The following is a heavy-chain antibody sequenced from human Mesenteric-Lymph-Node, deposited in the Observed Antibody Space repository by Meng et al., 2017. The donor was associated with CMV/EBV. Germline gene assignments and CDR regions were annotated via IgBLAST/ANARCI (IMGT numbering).Heavy chain of an antibody. J-gene: IGHJ6*02. Sequence: SETLSLTCAVYGGSFSGYYWSWIRQPPGKGLEWIGEINHSGSTNYNPSLKSRVTISVDTSKNQFSLKVNSVTAADTAVYYCGRSYYDTSGLYTYYYHGMDVWGQGTTVTVSS. D-gene: IGHD3-22*01. CDR3: GRSYYDTSGLYTYYYHGMDV. CDR1: GGSFSGYY. V-gene: IGHV4-34*01. CDR2: INHSGST.